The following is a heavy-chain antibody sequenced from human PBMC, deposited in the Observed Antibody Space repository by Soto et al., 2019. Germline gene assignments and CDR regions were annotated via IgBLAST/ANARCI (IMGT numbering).Heavy chain of an antibody. CDR3: AKDKYTDSVRKVWFFDY. D-gene: IGHD2-15*01. CDR1: GFTFSKYA. CDR2: ISANGGIT. V-gene: IGHV3-23*01. Sequence: EVHLLESGGGLVKPGGSLRLSCAASGFTFSKYAMSWVRLAPGKGLEWVSSISANGGITDYADSVTGRFTISRDNFQNILSLQMDSLRGDDTALYFCAKDKYTDSVRKVWFFDYWGRGTLVTVSS. J-gene: IGHJ2*01.